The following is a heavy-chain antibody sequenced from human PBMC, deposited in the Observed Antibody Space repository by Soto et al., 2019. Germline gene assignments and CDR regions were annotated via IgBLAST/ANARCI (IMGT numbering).Heavy chain of an antibody. Sequence: LRLSCAASVFTFSSYSMSWVRQAPGKGLEWVSGFRGSGDDGTTYYADSVKGRFTISRDNSKNMLFLQMNSLRAEDTAIYYCAKKVNSGSGSQYFDYWGQGTLVTVSS. CDR1: VFTFSSYS. CDR3: AKKVNSGSGSQYFDY. V-gene: IGHV3-23*01. CDR2: FRGSGDDGTT. D-gene: IGHD3-10*01. J-gene: IGHJ4*02.